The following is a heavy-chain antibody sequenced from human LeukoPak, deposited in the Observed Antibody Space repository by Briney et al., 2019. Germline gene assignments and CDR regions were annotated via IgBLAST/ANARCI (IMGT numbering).Heavy chain of an antibody. Sequence: PSETLSLTCTVSGGSISSYYWSWIRQPPGKGLEWIGYIYYSGTTNYNPSLKSRVTISVDTSKNQFSLKLSSVTAADTAVYYCARGVYVAAAQYAYWGQGTLVTVSS. CDR3: ARGVYVAAAQYAY. CDR2: IYYSGTT. V-gene: IGHV4-59*01. J-gene: IGHJ4*02. D-gene: IGHD6-13*01. CDR1: GGSISSYY.